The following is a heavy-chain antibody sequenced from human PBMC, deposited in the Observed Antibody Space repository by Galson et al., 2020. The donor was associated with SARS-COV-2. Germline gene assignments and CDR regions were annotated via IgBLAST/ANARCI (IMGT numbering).Heavy chain of an antibody. CDR2: IYYSGAT. CDR1: GGPINSGNYY. CDR3: ARASLYDSGWATLAEY. D-gene: IGHD6-19*01. V-gene: IGHV4-31*03. Sequence: SETLSLTCTVSGGPINSGNYYWTWLRQHPGKGLEWIGYIYYSGATNYNPSLKSRLLISLDTSKNQFSLRLTSVTAEATAVYYCARASLYDSGWATLAEYWGQGTLVTVSS. J-gene: IGHJ4*02.